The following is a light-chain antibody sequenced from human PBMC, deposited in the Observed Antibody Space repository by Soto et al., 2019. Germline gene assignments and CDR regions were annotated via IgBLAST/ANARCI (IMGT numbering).Light chain of an antibody. J-gene: IGKJ5*01. CDR1: QSVRSGR. Sequence: EIVLTQSQDTLSLSPGERAALSFGASQSVRSGRLAWYQQKPGQAPRLVIFDASNRASGIPVRFSGSGSGTDFTLTISRLEPEHFAVYYCQQCGSSPITFGQGTRLEIK. CDR2: DAS. V-gene: IGKV3-20*01. CDR3: QQCGSSPIT.